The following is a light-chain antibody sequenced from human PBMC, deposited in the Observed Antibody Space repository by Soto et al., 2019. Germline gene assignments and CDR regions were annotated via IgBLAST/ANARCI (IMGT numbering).Light chain of an antibody. CDR1: SSDVGGYNY. Sequence: QSALTQPASVSGSPGQSITISCTGTSSDVGGYNYVSWYQQHPGKAPKLMIFDVHNRPSGVSNRFSGSKSGNTASLTISGLQAEDEANYYCTSYTSSVVVFGGGTKLTVL. CDR3: TSYTSSVVV. CDR2: DVH. V-gene: IGLV2-14*03. J-gene: IGLJ2*01.